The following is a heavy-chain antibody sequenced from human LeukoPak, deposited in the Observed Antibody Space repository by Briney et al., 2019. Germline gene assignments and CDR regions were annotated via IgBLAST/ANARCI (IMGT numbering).Heavy chain of an antibody. V-gene: IGHV3-53*01. CDR1: GFSFSTYA. CDR3: AALRGYFDL. Sequence: PGGSLRLSCAASGFSFSTYAMNWVRQAPGKGLEWVSVIYSGDITYYADSVKGRFTISRDNSMNTLYLQMNSLRAEDTAVYYCAALRGYFDLWGRGTLVTVSS. CDR2: IYSGDIT. J-gene: IGHJ2*01.